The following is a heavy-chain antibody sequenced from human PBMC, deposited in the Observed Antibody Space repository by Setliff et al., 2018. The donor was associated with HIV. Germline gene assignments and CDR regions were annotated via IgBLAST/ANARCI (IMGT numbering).Heavy chain of an antibody. CDR3: AKGVRDGYNWGYYFDY. J-gene: IGHJ4*02. D-gene: IGHD1-1*01. V-gene: IGHV3-23*01. Sequence: PGGSLRLSCAASGFTFSSYAMSWVRQAPGKGLEWVSGISGSGGSTYYADSVKGRFTISRDNSKNTLYLQMNSLGADDTAVYYCAKGVRDGYNWGYYFDYWGQGTQVTVSS. CDR2: ISGSGGST. CDR1: GFTFSSYA.